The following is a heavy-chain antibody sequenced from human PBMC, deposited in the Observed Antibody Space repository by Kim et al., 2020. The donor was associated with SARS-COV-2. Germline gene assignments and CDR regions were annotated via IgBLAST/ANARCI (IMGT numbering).Heavy chain of an antibody. J-gene: IGHJ3*02. Sequence: SVKGRFTISRDNAQTTLDQQMNSLSAEDTAVYYCARGCPRGGPRLHAFDIWGEGTMVTVSS. CDR3: ARGCPRGGPRLHAFDI. V-gene: IGHV3-74*01. D-gene: IGHD3-10*01.